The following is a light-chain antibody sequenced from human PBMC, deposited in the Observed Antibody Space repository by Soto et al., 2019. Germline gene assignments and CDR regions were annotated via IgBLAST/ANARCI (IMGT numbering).Light chain of an antibody. J-gene: IGKJ4*01. CDR3: QQYNSWPLT. Sequence: EIVMTQSPATLSMSPGDRAILSCRASQSISSNLAWYQQKPGQAPRLLIYGASTRATGVPAGFSGSGSGTEFTLSISSLQSEHFAVYYCQQYNSWPLTFGGGTKVDIK. V-gene: IGKV3-15*01. CDR1: QSISSN. CDR2: GAS.